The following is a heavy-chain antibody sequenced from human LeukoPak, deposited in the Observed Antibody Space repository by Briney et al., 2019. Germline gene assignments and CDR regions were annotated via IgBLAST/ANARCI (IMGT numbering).Heavy chain of an antibody. D-gene: IGHD3-22*01. CDR3: ARTHDGAAPWLIDYYYYGMDV. Sequence: ASVTVSCKASGYTFTSYGISWLRQAPRQGLEWMGWISAYNGNTNYAQKLQGRVTMTTDTSTSTAYMELRSLRSDDTAVYYCARTHDGAAPWLIDYYYYGMDVWGQGTTVTVSS. V-gene: IGHV1-18*01. J-gene: IGHJ6*02. CDR1: GYTFTSYG. CDR2: ISAYNGNT.